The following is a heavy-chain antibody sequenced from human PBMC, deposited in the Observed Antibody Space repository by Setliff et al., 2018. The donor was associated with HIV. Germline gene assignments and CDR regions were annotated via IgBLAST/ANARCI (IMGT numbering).Heavy chain of an antibody. CDR1: GFTFNDYY. J-gene: IGHJ4*02. D-gene: IGHD3-22*01. V-gene: IGHV1-2*02. Sequence: ASVKVSCKASGFTFNDYYIHWVRQAPGQGLEWMGWTSPNSGGPDYAQKFRGRVTMTRDTSISTAYMGLSRLTSDDTAVYYCARGPNYYDRGSYYNFDYWGEGTLVTVSS. CDR3: ARGPNYYDRGSYYNFDY. CDR2: TSPNSGGP.